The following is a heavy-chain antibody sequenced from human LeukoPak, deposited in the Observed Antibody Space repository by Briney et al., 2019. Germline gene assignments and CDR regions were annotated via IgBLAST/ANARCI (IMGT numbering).Heavy chain of an antibody. CDR1: GYTFTSYG. V-gene: IGHV1-18*01. J-gene: IGHJ6*02. CDR2: ISAYNGNT. D-gene: IGHD7-27*01. Sequence: ASVKVSCKASGYTFTSYGISWVRQAPGQGLEWMGWISAYNGNTNYAQKLQGRVTMTTDTSTSTAYMELSSLRSEDTAVYYCARDRANWGSGGYYYYGMDVWGQGTTVTVSS. CDR3: ARDRANWGSGGYYYYGMDV.